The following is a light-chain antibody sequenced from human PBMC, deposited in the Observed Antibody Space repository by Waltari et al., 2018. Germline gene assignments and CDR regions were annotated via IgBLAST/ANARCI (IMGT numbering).Light chain of an antibody. Sequence: SYELTQPPSVSVSPGQTAMTTCFGDALPKKFSYWYQQKSGLAPVLVIYEDSKRPSGIPERFSASSSGTVATLTISGAHVEDEADYYCYSTDANGEYWVFGGGTKLTVL. CDR1: ALPKKF. J-gene: IGLJ3*02. V-gene: IGLV3-10*01. CDR3: YSTDANGEYWV. CDR2: EDS.